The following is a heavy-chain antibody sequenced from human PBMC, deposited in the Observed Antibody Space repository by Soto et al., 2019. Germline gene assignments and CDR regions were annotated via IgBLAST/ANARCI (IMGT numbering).Heavy chain of an antibody. CDR3: TRVVTGYYYMDV. CDR1: GYTFTNYG. Sequence: GASVKVSCKASGYTFTNYGITWVRQAPGQGLEWMGWISTYNGNTNYAQNLQGRVTLTTDTSTSTAYMELRSLRSDDMAVYYCTRVVTGYYYMDVWGKGTTVTVSS. J-gene: IGHJ6*03. V-gene: IGHV1-18*03. D-gene: IGHD2-21*02. CDR2: ISTYNGNT.